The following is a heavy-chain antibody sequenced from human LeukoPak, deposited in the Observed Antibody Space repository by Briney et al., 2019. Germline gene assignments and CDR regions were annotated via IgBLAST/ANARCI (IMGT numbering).Heavy chain of an antibody. CDR2: INHSGST. Sequence: NPSETLSLTCAVYGGSFSGYYWSWIRQPPGKGLEWIGEINHSGSTNYNPSLKSRVTISVDTSKNQFSLKLSSVTAADTAVYYCARVLRKRYWGFCDYWGQGTLVTVSS. CDR3: ARVLRKRYWGFCDY. V-gene: IGHV4-34*01. CDR1: GGSFSGYY. D-gene: IGHD7-27*01. J-gene: IGHJ4*02.